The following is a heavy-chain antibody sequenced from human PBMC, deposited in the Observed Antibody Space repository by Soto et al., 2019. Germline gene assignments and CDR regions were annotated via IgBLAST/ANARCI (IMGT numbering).Heavy chain of an antibody. Sequence: LSLSCAASGFTFSSYAMSWVRQAPGKGLEWVSAISGSGGSTYYADSVKGRFTISRDNSKNTLYLQMNSLRAEDTAVYYCAKDTRIQLWTSYYFDYWGQGTLVTVSS. V-gene: IGHV3-23*01. D-gene: IGHD5-18*01. J-gene: IGHJ4*02. CDR2: ISGSGGST. CDR3: AKDTRIQLWTSYYFDY. CDR1: GFTFSSYA.